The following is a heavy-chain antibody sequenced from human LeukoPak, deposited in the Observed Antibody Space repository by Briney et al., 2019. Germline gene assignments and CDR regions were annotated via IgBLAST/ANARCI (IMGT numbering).Heavy chain of an antibody. D-gene: IGHD3-22*01. J-gene: IGHJ4*02. V-gene: IGHV1-69*04. CDR1: GGTFSSYT. Sequence: ASVKISCKASGGTFSSYTISWVRQAPGQGLEWMGRIIPILGIANYAQKFQGRVTITADKSTSTAYMELSSLRSEDTAVYYCARDISQFAYDSSGYVDYWGQGTLVTVSS. CDR3: ARDISQFAYDSSGYVDY. CDR2: IIPILGIA.